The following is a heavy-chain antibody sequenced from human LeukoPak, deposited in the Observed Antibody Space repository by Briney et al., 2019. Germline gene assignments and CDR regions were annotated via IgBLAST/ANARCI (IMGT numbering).Heavy chain of an antibody. V-gene: IGHV1-2*02. Sequence: ASVKVSCKASGYTFTGYYMHWVRQAPGQGLEWMGWTNPNSGGTNYAQKFQGRVTMTRDTSISTAYMELSRLRSDDTAVYYCARGYSSSWYGNYFDYWGQGTLVTVSS. CDR3: ARGYSSSWYGNYFDY. CDR2: TNPNSGGT. D-gene: IGHD6-13*01. CDR1: GYTFTGYY. J-gene: IGHJ4*02.